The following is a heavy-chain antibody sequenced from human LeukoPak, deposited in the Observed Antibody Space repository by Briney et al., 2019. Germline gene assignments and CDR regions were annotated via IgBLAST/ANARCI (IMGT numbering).Heavy chain of an antibody. J-gene: IGHJ6*02. CDR3: ARLRWRRYFDWLSRGMDV. CDR2: TNPNSGNT. Sequence: SVKVSCKASGYTFTSYDINWVRQATGQGLEWMGWTNPNSGNTGYAQKFQGRVTMTRNTSISTAYMELSSLRSEDTAVYYCARLRWRRYFDWLSRGMDVWGQGTTVTVSS. V-gene: IGHV1-8*01. D-gene: IGHD3-9*01. CDR1: GYTFTSYD.